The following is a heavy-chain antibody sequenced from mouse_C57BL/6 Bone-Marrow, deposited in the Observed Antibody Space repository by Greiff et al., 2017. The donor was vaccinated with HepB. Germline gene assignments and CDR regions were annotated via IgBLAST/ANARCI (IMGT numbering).Heavy chain of an antibody. V-gene: IGHV5-6*01. D-gene: IGHD3-1*01. CDR2: ISSGGSYT. J-gene: IGHJ4*01. CDR3: ASPRVLGRHRDYYAMDC. Sequence: EVKLVESGGDLVKPGGSLKLSCAASGFTFSSYGMSWVRQTPDKRLEWVATISSGGSYTYYPDSVKGRFTISRDNAKNTLYLQMSSLKSEDTAMYYCASPRVLGRHRDYYAMDCWGEVTSVTVSS. CDR1: GFTFSSYG.